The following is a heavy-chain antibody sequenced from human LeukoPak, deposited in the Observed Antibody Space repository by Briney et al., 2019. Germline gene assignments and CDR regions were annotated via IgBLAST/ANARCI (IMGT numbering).Heavy chain of an antibody. Sequence: TLSLTCTVSGGSISSGGYYWSWIRQHPGEGLEWIGYIYYSGSTYYNPSLKSRVTISVDTSKNQFSLKLSSVTAADTAVYYCARGSQRRYFQHWGQGTLVTVSS. CDR2: IYYSGST. CDR3: ARGSQRRYFQH. D-gene: IGHD6-25*01. CDR1: GGSISSGGYY. J-gene: IGHJ1*01. V-gene: IGHV4-31*03.